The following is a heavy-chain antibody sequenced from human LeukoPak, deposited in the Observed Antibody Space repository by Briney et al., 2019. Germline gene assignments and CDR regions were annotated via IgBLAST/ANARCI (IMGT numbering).Heavy chain of an antibody. CDR3: TRGLRDNYNYHAFHV. V-gene: IGHV3-53*01. CDR2: IYTGVERT. J-gene: IGHJ3*01. D-gene: IGHD5-24*01. Sequence: GGSLRLSCAASGFSVSNIYMTWVRQAPGKGLEWVSVIYTGVERTHYADSVKGRFTLSRDDSKNSLDLQMNSLRADDTAIYYCTRGLRDNYNYHAFHVWGQGTLVTVSS. CDR1: GFSVSNIY.